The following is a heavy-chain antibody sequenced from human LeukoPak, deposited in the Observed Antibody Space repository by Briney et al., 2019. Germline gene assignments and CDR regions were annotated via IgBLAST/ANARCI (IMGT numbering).Heavy chain of an antibody. V-gene: IGHV1-18*01. CDR1: GYTFTSYG. CDR3: ARDGPIRGAKPYYMDV. D-gene: IGHD3-10*01. Sequence: ASVKVSCKASGYTFTSYGISWVRQAPGQGLEWMGWISAYNGNTNYAQKLQGRVTMTTDTSTSTAYMELRSLRSDDTAVYYCARDGPIRGAKPYYMDVWGKGTTVTVSS. CDR2: ISAYNGNT. J-gene: IGHJ6*03.